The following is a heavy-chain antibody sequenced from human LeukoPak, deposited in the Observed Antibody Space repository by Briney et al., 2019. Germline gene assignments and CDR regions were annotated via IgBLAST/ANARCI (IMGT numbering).Heavy chain of an antibody. Sequence: GGSLRLSCADSGFTFNIFGMNWVRQAPGKGLEGVSYISRDANTIYYADSVKGRFTISRDNVKNSLYLDMDSLRVEDTAVYYCARSVAGHFDYWGQGTPVTVSS. V-gene: IGHV3-48*04. CDR3: ARSVAGHFDY. D-gene: IGHD6-19*01. CDR1: GFTFNIFG. CDR2: ISRDANTI. J-gene: IGHJ4*02.